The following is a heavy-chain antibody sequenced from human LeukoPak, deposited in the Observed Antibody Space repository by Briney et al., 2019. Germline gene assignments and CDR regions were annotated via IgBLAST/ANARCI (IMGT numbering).Heavy chain of an antibody. CDR1: GGSISSGGYY. J-gene: IGHJ4*02. CDR3: ARDIGLRGRWLRD. Sequence: SETLSLTCTVSGGSISSGGYYWSWIRQHPGKGLEWIGYIYYSGSTYYNPSLKSRVTISVDTSKNQFSLKLSSVTAADTAVYYCARDIGLRGRWLRDWGQGTLVTVSS. CDR2: IYYSGST. D-gene: IGHD4-23*01. V-gene: IGHV4-31*03.